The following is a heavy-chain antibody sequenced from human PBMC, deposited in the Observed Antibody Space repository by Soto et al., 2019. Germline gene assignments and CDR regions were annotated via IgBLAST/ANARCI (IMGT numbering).Heavy chain of an antibody. J-gene: IGHJ5*02. CDR2: IYYSGMT. V-gene: IGHV4-31*11. CDR3: ARVRCTANSCFVFDP. CDR1: GGAINSAGYY. Sequence: SETLSLTCAVSGGAINSAGYYWTWIRQHPGTGLEWIGYIYYSGMTHYNPSLMGRVTISSDTTKNQFSLRLKSVTAADTAVYYCARVRCTANSCFVFDPWGQGTLVTVSS. D-gene: IGHD2-2*01.